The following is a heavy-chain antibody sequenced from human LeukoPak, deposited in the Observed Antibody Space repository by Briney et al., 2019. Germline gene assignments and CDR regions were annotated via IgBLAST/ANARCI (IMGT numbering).Heavy chain of an antibody. CDR2: INPSGGST. Sequence: ASVKVSCKASGYTFTSYYMHWVRQAPGQGLEWMGIINPSGGSTSYAQKFQGRVTMTRDTSTSTVYMELSSLRSEDTAVNYCARAWTPHKNYYDSSGYSVHFDYWGQGTLVTVSS. J-gene: IGHJ4*02. CDR1: GYTFTSYY. D-gene: IGHD3-22*01. CDR3: ARAWTPHKNYYDSSGYSVHFDY. V-gene: IGHV1-46*01.